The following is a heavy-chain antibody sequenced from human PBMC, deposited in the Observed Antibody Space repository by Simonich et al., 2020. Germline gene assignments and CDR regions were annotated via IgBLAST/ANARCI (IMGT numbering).Heavy chain of an antibody. CDR2: INNRGRN. D-gene: IGHD1-1*01. V-gene: IGHV4-34*01. J-gene: IGHJ3*02. Sequence: QVQLQQWGAGLLKPSETLSLTCSFYGGSCSGYYWSWIRQPPGKGLEGIGDINNRGRNNTNPPLRRRVTRSVATSKNQFSLKLSSVTAADPAVYYCARGKGWKNAFDIWGQGTMVTVSS. CDR3: ARGKGWKNAFDI. CDR1: GGSCSGYY.